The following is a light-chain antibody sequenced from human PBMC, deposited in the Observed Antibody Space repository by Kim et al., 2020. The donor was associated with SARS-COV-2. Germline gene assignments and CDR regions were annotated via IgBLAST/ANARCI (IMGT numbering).Light chain of an antibody. J-gene: IGKJ5*01. CDR2: WAS. CDR1: QSVLYSSNNKNY. CDR3: QQYYVTPIT. V-gene: IGKV4-1*01. Sequence: ATINCKSSQSVLYSSNNKNYLAWYRQKPGQAPELLIYWASTRESGVPDRFSGSGSGTDFTLTISSLQAEDVAIYYCQQYYVTPITFGQGTRLEIK.